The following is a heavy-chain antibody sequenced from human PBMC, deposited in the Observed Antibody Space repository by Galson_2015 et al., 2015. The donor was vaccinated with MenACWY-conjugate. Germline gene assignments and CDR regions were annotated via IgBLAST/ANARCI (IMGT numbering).Heavy chain of an antibody. V-gene: IGHV3-23*01. Sequence: SLRLPCAASGLTFSNSAMSWVRQAPGKGLEWVSTVSAGGDSTYFANSVKGRFTVSRDDSKNTVYLQMDSLRVEDTALYYCARHVSGFWSWFASWGQGTLVTVSS. CDR1: GLTFSNSA. D-gene: IGHD3-3*01. CDR3: ARHVSGFWSWFAS. CDR2: VSAGGDST. J-gene: IGHJ5*01.